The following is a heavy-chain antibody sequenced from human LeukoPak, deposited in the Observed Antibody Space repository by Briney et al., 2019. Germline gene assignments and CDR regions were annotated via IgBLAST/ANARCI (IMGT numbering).Heavy chain of an antibody. CDR2: IKQDGSEK. Sequence: GGSLRLSCAASGFTFSSYWVSWVRQAPGKGLEWVANIKQDGSEKYYVDSVKGRFTISRDNAKNSLYLQMNSLRAEDTAVYYCAREAMVRGVYYYYYYMDVWGKGTTVTVSS. J-gene: IGHJ6*03. CDR1: GFTFSSYW. CDR3: AREAMVRGVYYYYYYMDV. D-gene: IGHD3-10*01. V-gene: IGHV3-7*01.